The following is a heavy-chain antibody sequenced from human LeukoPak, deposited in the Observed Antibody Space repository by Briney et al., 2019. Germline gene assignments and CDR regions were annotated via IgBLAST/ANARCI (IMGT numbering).Heavy chain of an antibody. V-gene: IGHV3-23*01. CDR1: GFTFSTYA. CDR3: AKQGYNTGWVDY. Sequence: GRSLRLSCAPSGFTFSTYAMTWVRQPPGQWLEWVSSITGSGGNTDYADSVKGRFTISRDNSKNTLYLQMTSLRAEDTAVYYCAKQGYNTGWVDYWGQGTLVTVSS. CDR2: ITGSGGNT. J-gene: IGHJ4*02. D-gene: IGHD6-19*01.